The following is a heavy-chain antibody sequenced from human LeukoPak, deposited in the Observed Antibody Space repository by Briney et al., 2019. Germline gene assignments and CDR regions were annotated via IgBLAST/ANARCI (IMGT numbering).Heavy chain of an antibody. CDR3: ARDYYDSSGYNWFDP. CDR2: ISSSSSYI. J-gene: IGHJ5*02. V-gene: IGHV3-21*01. D-gene: IGHD3-22*01. CDR1: GFTVSSNY. Sequence: PGGSLRLSCAASGFTVSSNYMSWVRQAPGKGLEWVSSISSSSSYIYYADSVKGRFTISRDNAKNSLYLQMNSLRAEDTAVYYCARDYYDSSGYNWFDPWGQGTLVTVSS.